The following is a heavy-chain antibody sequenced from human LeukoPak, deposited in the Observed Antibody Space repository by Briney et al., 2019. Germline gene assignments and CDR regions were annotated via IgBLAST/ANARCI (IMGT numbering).Heavy chain of an antibody. CDR1: GGSISSGSYY. CDR2: IYTSGST. J-gene: IGHJ4*02. D-gene: IGHD3-10*01. CDR3: AVPIRGFGEASSFYFDY. V-gene: IGHV4-61*02. Sequence: SETLSLTCTVSGGSISSGSYYWRWIRQPAGKRLERIGRIYTSGSTNYNPSLKSRVTISVDTSKNQFSLKLSSVTAADTAVYYCAVPIRGFGEASSFYFDYWGQGTLVTVSS.